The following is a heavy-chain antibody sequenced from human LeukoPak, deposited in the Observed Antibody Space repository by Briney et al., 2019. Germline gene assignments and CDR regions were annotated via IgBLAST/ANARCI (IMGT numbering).Heavy chain of an antibody. CDR3: ARHRVQLDSYYHYYYMDV. D-gene: IGHD1-1*01. CDR2: IYPGDSDT. J-gene: IGHJ6*03. CDR1: GYSFTSYW. V-gene: IGHV5-51*01. Sequence: GESLKISCKGSGYSFTSYWIGWVRQMPGKGLEWMGIIYPGDSDTRYSPSFQGQVTISADKSISTAYLQWSSLKASDTAMYYCARHRVQLDSYYHYYYMDVWGKGTTVTVSS.